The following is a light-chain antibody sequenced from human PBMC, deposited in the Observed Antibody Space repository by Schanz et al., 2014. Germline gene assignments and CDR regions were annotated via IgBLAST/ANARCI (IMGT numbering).Light chain of an antibody. Sequence: DVVLAQSPLSLPVTLGRPASISCRSGQSLVYSNGHTYLNWFQQRPGQSPRRLIYKVSNRDSGVPDRFSGSGSGTDFTLKISRVEAEDVGVYYCMQATRWPHTFGQGTKLEIK. V-gene: IGKV2-30*01. CDR3: MQATRWPHT. CDR2: KVS. CDR1: QSLVYSNGHTY. J-gene: IGKJ2*01.